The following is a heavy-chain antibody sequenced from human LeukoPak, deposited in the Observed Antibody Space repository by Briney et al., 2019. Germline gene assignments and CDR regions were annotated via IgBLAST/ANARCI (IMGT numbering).Heavy chain of an antibody. CDR1: GFTVSSNY. Sequence: GGSLRLSCAASGFTVSSNYMSWVRQAPGKGLEWVSVIYSGGSTYYADSVKGRFTFSRDSSKNTLYLQMNSLRAEDTSVYYCAREFQSDDILTGYFDYWGQGTLVTVSS. CDR3: AREFQSDDILTGYFDY. CDR2: IYSGGST. J-gene: IGHJ4*02. V-gene: IGHV3-66*01. D-gene: IGHD3-9*01.